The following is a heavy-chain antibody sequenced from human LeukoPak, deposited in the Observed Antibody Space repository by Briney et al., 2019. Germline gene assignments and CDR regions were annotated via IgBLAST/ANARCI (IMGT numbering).Heavy chain of an antibody. J-gene: IGHJ4*02. CDR3: ARGYGGNVDY. Sequence: PSETLSLTCTVSGYSISSGNYWGWIRQPPGKGLEWIGNIYHSGTTYYNPSLKSRVTISVDTSNNHFSLKLSSVTTADTAMYYCARGYGGNVDYWGQGTLVTVS. CDR2: IYHSGTT. CDR1: GYSISSGNY. V-gene: IGHV4-38-2*02. D-gene: IGHD4-23*01.